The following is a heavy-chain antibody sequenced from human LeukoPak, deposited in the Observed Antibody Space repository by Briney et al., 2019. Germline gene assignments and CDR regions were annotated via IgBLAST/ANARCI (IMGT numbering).Heavy chain of an antibody. CDR1: GGSVSSGSYY. J-gene: IGHJ5*02. CDR2: IYYSGST. V-gene: IGHV4-61*01. D-gene: IGHD1-26*01. Sequence: PSETLSLTCTVSGGSVSSGSYYWSWIRQPPGKGLEWIGYIYYSGSTYYNPSLKSRVTTSVDTSKNQFSLKLSSVTAADTAVYYCARDRGSYTGWFDPWGQGTLVTVSS. CDR3: ARDRGSYTGWFDP.